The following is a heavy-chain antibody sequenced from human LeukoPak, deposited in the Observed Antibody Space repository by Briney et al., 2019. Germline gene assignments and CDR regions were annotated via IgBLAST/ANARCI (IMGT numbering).Heavy chain of an antibody. D-gene: IGHD4-11*01. J-gene: IGHJ6*03. Sequence: ASVKVSCKASGGSFSSYAISWVRQAPGQGLEWMGGIIPIFGTANYAQKFQGRVTITADESTSTAYMELSSLRSEDTAVYYCARESVDSNPHTHMDVWGKGTTVTVSS. CDR2: IIPIFGTA. CDR1: GGSFSSYA. CDR3: ARESVDSNPHTHMDV. V-gene: IGHV1-69*01.